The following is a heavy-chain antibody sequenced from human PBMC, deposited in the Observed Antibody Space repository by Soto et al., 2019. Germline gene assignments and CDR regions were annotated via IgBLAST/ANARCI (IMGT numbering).Heavy chain of an antibody. Sequence: PSQTLSLTCAISGDSVSSNSAAWNWIRQSPSRGLEWLGRTYYRSKWYNDYAVSVKSRITINPDTSKNQFSLQLNSVTPEDTAVYYCARDMGVLRFLEYLFDLWGQGTLVTVSS. V-gene: IGHV6-1*01. CDR1: GDSVSSNSAA. D-gene: IGHD3-3*01. J-gene: IGHJ5*02. CDR2: TYYRSKWYN. CDR3: ARDMGVLRFLEYLFDL.